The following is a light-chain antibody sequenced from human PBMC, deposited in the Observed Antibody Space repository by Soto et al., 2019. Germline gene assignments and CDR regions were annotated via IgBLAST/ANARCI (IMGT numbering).Light chain of an antibody. CDR3: QQRSDWPAT. Sequence: EIVLTQSPATLSLSPGESATLSCRASQSVSSYLAWYQQKPGQAPRLLIYDVFNRATGIAARFSGSGSGTDFTLTISSLEPEDIAVYYCQQRSDWPATFGGGTKVEIK. J-gene: IGKJ4*01. V-gene: IGKV3-11*01. CDR1: QSVSSY. CDR2: DVF.